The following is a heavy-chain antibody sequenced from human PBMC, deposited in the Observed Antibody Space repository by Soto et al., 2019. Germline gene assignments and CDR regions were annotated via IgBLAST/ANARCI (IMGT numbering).Heavy chain of an antibody. D-gene: IGHD1-26*01. CDR2: INSDGSST. CDR1: GFTFSSYW. V-gene: IGHV3-74*01. Sequence: EVQLVESGGGLVQPGGSLRLSCAASGFTFSSYWMHWVRQAPGKGLVWVSRINSDGSSTNYADSVKGRFTISRDNAKNTLYLQMNSLRAEDTAVYYCARGGSLNWYFDLWGRGTLVTASS. J-gene: IGHJ2*01. CDR3: ARGGSLNWYFDL.